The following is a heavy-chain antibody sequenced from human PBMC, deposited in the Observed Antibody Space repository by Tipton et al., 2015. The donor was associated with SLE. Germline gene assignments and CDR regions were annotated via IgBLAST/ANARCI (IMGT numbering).Heavy chain of an antibody. V-gene: IGHV4-39*07. Sequence: TLSLTCTVSGGSLSSSYYWGWIRQSPGKGLEWIGSISYTGSTYYNPSLKSRVTISVDMSKNQFSLKLTSVTAADAAVYYCATSPLTLWGQGTLVTVFS. D-gene: IGHD2-2*01. J-gene: IGHJ1*01. CDR1: GGSLSSSYY. CDR2: ISYTGST. CDR3: ATSPLTL.